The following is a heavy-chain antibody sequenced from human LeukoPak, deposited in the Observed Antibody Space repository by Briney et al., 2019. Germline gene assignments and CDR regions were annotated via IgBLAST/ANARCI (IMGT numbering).Heavy chain of an antibody. D-gene: IGHD3-22*01. CDR2: INPNSGGT. CDR3: ARDLEDYYDSSGSDFGY. CDR1: GYTFTGYY. V-gene: IGHV1-2*02. J-gene: IGHJ4*02. Sequence: ASVKVSCKASGYTFTGYYMHWVRQAPGQGLEWMGWINPNSGGTNYAQKFQGRVTMTRDTSISTAYMELSRLRSDDTAVYYCARDLEDYYDSSGSDFGYWGQGTLVTVSS.